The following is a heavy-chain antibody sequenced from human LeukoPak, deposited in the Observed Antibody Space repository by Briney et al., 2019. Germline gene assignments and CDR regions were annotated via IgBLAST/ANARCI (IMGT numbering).Heavy chain of an antibody. V-gene: IGHV3-30-3*01. CDR2: ISYDGSNK. CDR1: GFTLSSYA. D-gene: IGHD6-19*01. J-gene: IGHJ6*02. CDR3: ARDREKLIAVAGTGGGMDV. Sequence: GGSLRLSCAASGFTLSSYAMHWVRQAPGKGLEWVAVISYDGSNKCYADSVKGRFTISRDNSKNTLYLQMNSLRAEDTAVYYCARDREKLIAVAGTGGGMDVWGQGTTVTVSS.